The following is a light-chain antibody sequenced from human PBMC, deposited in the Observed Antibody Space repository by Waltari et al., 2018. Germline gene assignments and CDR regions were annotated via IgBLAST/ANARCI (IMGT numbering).Light chain of an antibody. Sequence: QMTQSPSTLSASIGDRVAITCRASHTINTWLAWYQQKPGKAPRVLIYDASTLASGVPSRFRGRGSGTEFTLTISSLQPDDFATYYCHQYNSYSQSFGQGTKLEIK. CDR2: DAS. J-gene: IGKJ2*03. CDR1: HTINTW. V-gene: IGKV1-5*01. CDR3: HQYNSYSQS.